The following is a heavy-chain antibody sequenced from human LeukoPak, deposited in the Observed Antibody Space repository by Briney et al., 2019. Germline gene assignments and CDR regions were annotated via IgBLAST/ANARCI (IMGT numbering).Heavy chain of an antibody. D-gene: IGHD6-19*01. CDR3: ARDLGGGSGWYFDY. J-gene: IGHJ4*02. CDR2: IIPIFGTA. Sequence: SVKVSCKASGGTVSSYAISWVRQAPGQGLEWMGGIIPIFGTANYAQKFQGRVTITADESTSTAYMELSSLRSEDTAVYYCARDLGGGSGWYFDYWGQGTLVTVSS. CDR1: GGTVSSYA. V-gene: IGHV1-69*13.